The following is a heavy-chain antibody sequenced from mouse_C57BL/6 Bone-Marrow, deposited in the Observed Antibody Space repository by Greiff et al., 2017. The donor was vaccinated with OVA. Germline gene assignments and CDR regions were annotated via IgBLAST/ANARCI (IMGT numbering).Heavy chain of an antibody. D-gene: IGHD1-1*01. CDR2: IYPRSGNT. J-gene: IGHJ4*01. CDR3: ARGAVVAPYYYAMDY. V-gene: IGHV1-81*01. Sequence: QVQLQQSGAELARPGASVKLSCKASGYTFTSYGISWVKQRTGQGLEWIGEIYPRSGNTYYNEKFKGKATLTADKSSSTAYMELRSLTSEDSAVYFCARGAVVAPYYYAMDYWGQGTSVTVSS. CDR1: GYTFTSYG.